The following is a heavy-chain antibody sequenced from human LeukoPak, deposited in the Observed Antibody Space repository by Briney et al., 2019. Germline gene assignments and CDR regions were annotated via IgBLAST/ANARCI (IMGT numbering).Heavy chain of an antibody. J-gene: IGHJ4*02. CDR2: ISWNSGSI. V-gene: IGHV3-9*01. CDR1: GFTFDDYA. CDR3: AKHSGYDTGPFDY. D-gene: IGHD5-12*01. Sequence: GRSLRLSCAASGFTFDDYAMHWVRQAPGKGLEWVSGISWNSGSIGYADSVKGRFTISRDNAKNSLYLQMNSLRAEDTALYYCAKHSGYDTGPFDYWGQGTLVTVSS.